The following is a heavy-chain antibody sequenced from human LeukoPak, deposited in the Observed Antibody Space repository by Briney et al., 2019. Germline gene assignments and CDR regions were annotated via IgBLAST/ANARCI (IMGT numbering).Heavy chain of an antibody. Sequence: PGGSLRLSCAASGFTFSSYWMTWVRQAPGKGLAWVANIKQDGSAKYYMDSVKGRFTISRDNAKNSLYLQMNSLGAEDTAVYYCARVNPLMAPGAFDIWGRGTMVAVSS. J-gene: IGHJ3*02. CDR2: IKQDGSAK. D-gene: IGHD2-8*01. CDR1: GFTFSSYW. V-gene: IGHV3-7*01. CDR3: ARVNPLMAPGAFDI.